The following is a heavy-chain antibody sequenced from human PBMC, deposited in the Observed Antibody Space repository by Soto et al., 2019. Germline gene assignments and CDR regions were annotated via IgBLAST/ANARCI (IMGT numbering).Heavy chain of an antibody. Sequence: WGSLRLSCAASGFTFSSYAMHWVRQAPGKGLEWVAVISYDGSNKYYADSVKGRFTISRDNSKNTLYLQMNSLRAEDKAVYYCSAAPFGIRVLGQGTTVTVSS. CDR3: SAAPFGIRV. V-gene: IGHV3-30-3*01. J-gene: IGHJ6*02. CDR2: ISYDGSNK. CDR1: GFTFSSYA. D-gene: IGHD3-3*02.